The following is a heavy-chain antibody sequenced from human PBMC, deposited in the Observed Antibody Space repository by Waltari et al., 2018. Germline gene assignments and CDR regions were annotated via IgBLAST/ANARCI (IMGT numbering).Heavy chain of an antibody. V-gene: IGHV4-59*08. CDR3: ARHEASPLDP. J-gene: IGHJ5*02. CDR2: IYYTGRT. CDR1: GGSISNYY. Sequence: QVQLQESGPGLVKPSETLSLTCTVSGGSISNYYWNWIRQSPGKGLEWIGYIYYTGRTRFTPSLKSRVTIARDTSKNQICLKLMSVTAADTAMYYCARHEASPLDPGGQGTLVTVSS.